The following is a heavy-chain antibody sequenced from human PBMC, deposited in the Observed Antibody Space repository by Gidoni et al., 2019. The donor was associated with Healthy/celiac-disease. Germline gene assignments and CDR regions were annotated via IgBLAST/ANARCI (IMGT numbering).Heavy chain of an antibody. CDR3: ASELDIVATRGFDY. D-gene: IGHD5-12*01. CDR1: GFTFSSYS. CDR2: ISSSSSYI. Sequence: EVQLVESGGGLVKPGGSLRLSCAASGFTFSSYSMNWVRQAPGKGLEWVSSISSSSSYIYYADSVKGRFTISRDNAKNSLYLQMNSLRAEDTAVYYCASELDIVATRGFDYWGQGTLVTVSS. J-gene: IGHJ4*02. V-gene: IGHV3-21*01.